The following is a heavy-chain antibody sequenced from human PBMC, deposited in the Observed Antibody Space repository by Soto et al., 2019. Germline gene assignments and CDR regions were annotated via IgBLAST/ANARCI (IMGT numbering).Heavy chain of an antibody. V-gene: IGHV3-9*01. CDR3: AKDKGEVVIAPPWAFDI. D-gene: IGHD3-22*01. Sequence: EVQLVESGGGLVQPGRSLRLSCAASGFTFDDYAMHWVRQAPGKGLEWVSGISWNSGSIGYADSVKGRFTISRDNAKNSLYLQMNSLRAEDTALYYCAKDKGEVVIAPPWAFDIWGQGTMVTVSS. J-gene: IGHJ3*02. CDR1: GFTFDDYA. CDR2: ISWNSGSI.